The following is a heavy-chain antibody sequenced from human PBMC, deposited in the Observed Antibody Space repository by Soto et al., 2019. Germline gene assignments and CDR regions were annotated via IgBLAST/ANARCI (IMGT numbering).Heavy chain of an antibody. J-gene: IGHJ5*02. CDR1: GGSFSGYY. CDR3: ARGKVVVVPAAIMYNWFDP. CDR2: INHSGST. D-gene: IGHD2-2*02. V-gene: IGHV4-34*01. Sequence: PSETLSLTCAVYGGSFSGYYWSWIRQPPGKGLEWIGEINHSGSTNYNPSLKSRVTISVDTSKNQFSLKLSSVTAADTAVYYCARGKVVVVPAAIMYNWFDPWGQGTLVTVSS.